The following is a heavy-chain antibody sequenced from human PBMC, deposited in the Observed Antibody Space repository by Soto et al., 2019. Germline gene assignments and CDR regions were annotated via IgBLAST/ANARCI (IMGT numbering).Heavy chain of an antibody. CDR2: ISTTGGNT. D-gene: IGHD1-26*01. V-gene: IGHV3-23*01. CDR1: GFTFYSNA. J-gene: IGHJ4*02. Sequence: GGSLRLSCAASGFTFYSNAMSWVRQAPGKGLEWVSAISTTGGNTLYADSVKGRFTISRDNSKNTLYLQMNSLRAEDTAIYYYAKPSGGSYPESRVFDSWGQGTRVTVSS. CDR3: AKPSGGSYPESRVFDS.